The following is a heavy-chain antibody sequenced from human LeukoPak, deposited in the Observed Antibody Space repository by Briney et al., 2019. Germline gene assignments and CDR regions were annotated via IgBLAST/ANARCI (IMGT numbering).Heavy chain of an antibody. CDR2: INPNSGNT. CDR1: EYTFTNYD. V-gene: IGHV1-8*01. D-gene: IGHD3-16*01. Sequence: ASVKVSCKASEYTFTNYDINWVRQATGQGLEWMGRINPNSGNTGYTQKFQGRVTMTRNTSLTTAYMELTSLKSEDTAVYYCARSLGTYWGKDFLNWFDPWGQGTLVTVSS. J-gene: IGHJ5*02. CDR3: ARSLGTYWGKDFLNWFDP.